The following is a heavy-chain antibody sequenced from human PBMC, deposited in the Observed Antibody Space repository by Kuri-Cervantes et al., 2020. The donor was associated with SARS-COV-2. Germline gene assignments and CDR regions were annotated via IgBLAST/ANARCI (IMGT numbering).Heavy chain of an antibody. CDR3: ARGSLVGGMDV. V-gene: IGHV1-18*01. Sequence: ASVKVSCKASGYTFTSYGISWVRQAPGQGLEWMGWISAYNGNTNYAQKLQGRVTMTRDTSTSTVYMELSSLRSEDTAVYYCARGSLVGGMDVWGQGTTVTVSS. CDR1: GYTFTSYG. D-gene: IGHD2-8*02. J-gene: IGHJ6*02. CDR2: ISAYNGNT.